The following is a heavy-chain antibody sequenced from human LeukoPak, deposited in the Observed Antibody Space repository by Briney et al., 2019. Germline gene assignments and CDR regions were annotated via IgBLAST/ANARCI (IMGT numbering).Heavy chain of an antibody. CDR1: GGSFSGYY. Sequence: SETLSLTCAVYGGSFSGYYWSWIRQPPGKGLEWIGEINHSGSTNYNPSLKSRVTISVDTSKNQFSLKLSSVTAADTAVYYCARDLRAGIAAAGSHRWFDPWGQGTLVTVSS. CDR3: ARDLRAGIAAAGSHRWFDP. J-gene: IGHJ5*02. V-gene: IGHV4-34*01. CDR2: INHSGST. D-gene: IGHD6-13*01.